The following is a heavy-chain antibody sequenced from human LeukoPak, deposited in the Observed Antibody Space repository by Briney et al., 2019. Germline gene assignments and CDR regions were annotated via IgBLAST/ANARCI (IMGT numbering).Heavy chain of an antibody. J-gene: IGHJ4*02. CDR3: ASGSYGYGFDY. V-gene: IGHV4-34*01. CDR1: GGSFSGYY. CDR2: INHSGST. Sequence: SETLSLTCAAYGGSFSGYYWSWIRQPPGKGLEWIGEINHSGSTNYNPSLKSRVTISVDTSKNQFSLKLSSVTAADTAVYYCASGSYGYGFDYWGQGTLVTVSS. D-gene: IGHD5-18*01.